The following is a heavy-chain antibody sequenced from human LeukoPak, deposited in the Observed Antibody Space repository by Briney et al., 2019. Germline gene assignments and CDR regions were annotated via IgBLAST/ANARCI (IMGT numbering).Heavy chain of an antibody. Sequence: GASVKVSCKASGYTFTGYYMHWVRQAPGQGLEWMGWINPNSGGTNYAQKFQGRVTMTRDTSISTAYMELSRLRSDDTAVDYCARRGFGELLVHREWENDYWGQGTLVTVSS. J-gene: IGHJ4*02. V-gene: IGHV1-2*02. CDR3: ARRGFGELLVHREWENDY. CDR2: INPNSGGT. CDR1: GYTFTGYY. D-gene: IGHD3-10*01.